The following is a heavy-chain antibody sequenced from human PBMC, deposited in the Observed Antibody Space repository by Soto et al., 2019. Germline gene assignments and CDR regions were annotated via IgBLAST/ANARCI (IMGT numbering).Heavy chain of an antibody. CDR1: GYSFTSYW. V-gene: IGHV5-51*01. Sequence: GESLKISCKASGYSFTSYWVGWVRQMPGKGLEWMGIIYPGDSDTRYSPSFQGQVTISADKSISTAYLQWSSLKASDTAMYYCAAYSGSFYYGMDVWGQGTTVTVSS. CDR3: AAYSGSFYYGMDV. D-gene: IGHD1-26*01. J-gene: IGHJ6*02. CDR2: IYPGDSDT.